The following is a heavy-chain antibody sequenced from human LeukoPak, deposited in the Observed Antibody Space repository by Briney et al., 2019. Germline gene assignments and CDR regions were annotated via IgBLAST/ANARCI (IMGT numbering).Heavy chain of an antibody. D-gene: IGHD3-16*01. V-gene: IGHV3-66*01. CDR3: ARDPGGGAFDI. CDR2: IYSGGST. CDR1: GFTVSSNY. Sequence: PGGSLRLSCAASGFTVSSNYMSRVRQAPGKGLEWVSVIYSGGSTYYADSVKGRFTISRDNSKNTLYLQMNSLRAEDTAVYYCARDPGGGAFDIWGQGTMVTVSS. J-gene: IGHJ3*02.